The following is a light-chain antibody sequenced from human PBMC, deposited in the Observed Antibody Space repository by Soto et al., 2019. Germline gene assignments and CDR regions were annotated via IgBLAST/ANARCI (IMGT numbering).Light chain of an antibody. V-gene: IGKV3-20*01. CDR1: QSVSSSY. CDR2: GAS. Sequence: EIVLTQSPGTLSLSPGERATLSCRASQSVSSSYLAWYQQKPGQAPRLLIYGASSRATGIPDRFSGSGSGTDFTLTISRLEPEDFAVYYCQQYASFTWTFGQGTKV. CDR3: QQYASFTWT. J-gene: IGKJ1*01.